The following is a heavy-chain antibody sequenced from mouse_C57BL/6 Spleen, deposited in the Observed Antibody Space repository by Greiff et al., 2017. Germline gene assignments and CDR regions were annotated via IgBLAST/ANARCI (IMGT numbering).Heavy chain of an antibody. CDR1: GFNIKNTY. Sequence: EVKLVESVAELVRPGASVKLSCTASGFNIKNTYMHWVKQRPEQGLEWIGRIDPANGNTKYDPKFQGKATITADTSSNTAYLQLSSLTSEDTAIYYCARYSYGSSYRYFDYWGQGTTLTVSS. V-gene: IGHV14-3*01. CDR3: ARYSYGSSYRYFDY. J-gene: IGHJ2*01. D-gene: IGHD1-1*01. CDR2: IDPANGNT.